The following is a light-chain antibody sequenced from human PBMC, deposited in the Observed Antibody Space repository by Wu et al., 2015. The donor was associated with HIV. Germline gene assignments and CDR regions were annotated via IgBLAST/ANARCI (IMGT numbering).Light chain of an antibody. CDR1: QGIASY. CDR3: QQYYSYPLT. CDR2: AAS. V-gene: IGKV1-8*01. Sequence: AIRMTQSPSSLSASTGDRVTITCRASQGIASYLAWYQQKPGKAPKLLIYAASTLQSGVPSRFSGSGSGTDFTLTISCLQSDDFATYYCQQYYSYPLTFGGRTKVEIK. J-gene: IGKJ4*01.